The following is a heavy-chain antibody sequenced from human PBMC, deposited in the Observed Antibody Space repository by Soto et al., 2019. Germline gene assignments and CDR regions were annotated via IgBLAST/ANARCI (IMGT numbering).Heavy chain of an antibody. J-gene: IGHJ4*02. CDR1: GGSISSYY. D-gene: IGHD3-9*01. V-gene: IGHV4-4*07. CDR3: ARGGHDILTGSLPFDY. CDR2: IYTSGST. Sequence: SATLSLTCPVSGGSISSYYWSWIRPPAGKGLEWIGRIYTSGSTNYNPSLRSRVTMSVDTSKNQFSLKLSSVTAADTAVYYGARGGHDILTGSLPFDYWGQGTLVTVSS.